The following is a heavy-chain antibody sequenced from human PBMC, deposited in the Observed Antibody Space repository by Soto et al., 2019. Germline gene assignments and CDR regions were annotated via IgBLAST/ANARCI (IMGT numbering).Heavy chain of an antibody. D-gene: IGHD1-20*01. V-gene: IGHV1-69*06. CDR3: ARVLKYNWNRFDY. CDR1: GGTFSSYA. CDR2: IIPIFGTA. J-gene: IGHJ4*02. Sequence: SVKVSCKASGGTFSSYAISWVRQAPGQGLEWMGGIIPIFGTANYAQKFQGRVTITADKSTSTAYMELSSLRSEDTAVYYCARVLKYNWNRFDYWGQGTLVTVSS.